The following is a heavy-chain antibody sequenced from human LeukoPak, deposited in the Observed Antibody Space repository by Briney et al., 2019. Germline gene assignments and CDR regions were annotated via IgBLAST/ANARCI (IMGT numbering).Heavy chain of an antibody. J-gene: IGHJ4*02. V-gene: IGHV3-7*01. Sequence: GGSLRLSCAASGFIFSNYWMTWVRQAPGKGLEWVANIKHDGSEKYFVDSVKGRFTISRDNAKTSLYLQLPSLRAADTAVYYCARDPGTGGYYSSGAYYFDYWGQGILVTVSS. CDR2: IKHDGSEK. CDR1: GFIFSNYW. CDR3: ARDPGTGGYYSSGAYYFDY. D-gene: IGHD2-15*01.